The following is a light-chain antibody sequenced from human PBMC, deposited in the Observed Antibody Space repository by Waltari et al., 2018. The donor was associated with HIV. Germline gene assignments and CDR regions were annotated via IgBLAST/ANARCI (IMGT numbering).Light chain of an antibody. CDR3: QQYNTSPWT. CDR1: QSISGW. V-gene: IGKV1-5*03. Sequence: DIQMTQSPSTLSASVGDRVTMTCRASQSISGWFAWYQQKPGQAPELLIYKASTLQSGVPSRFSGSGSATEFTLTISSLQPDDFATYYCQQYNTSPWTFGQGTKVDIK. CDR2: KAS. J-gene: IGKJ1*01.